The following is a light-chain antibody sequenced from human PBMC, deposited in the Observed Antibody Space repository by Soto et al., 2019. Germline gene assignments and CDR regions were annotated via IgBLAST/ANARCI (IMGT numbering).Light chain of an antibody. CDR2: WAS. CDR3: QHYYTTPPT. V-gene: IGKV4-1*01. CDR1: QSVLHSSHNKNY. J-gene: IGKJ1*01. Sequence: DIVMTQSPDSLAVSLGERATINCKSSQSVLHSSHNKNYLAWYQQKPGQPPKLLIYWASTRKSGVPDRFSGSGSGTDFTLPISSLQAEDVAVYYCQHYYTTPPTFGQGTKVEIK.